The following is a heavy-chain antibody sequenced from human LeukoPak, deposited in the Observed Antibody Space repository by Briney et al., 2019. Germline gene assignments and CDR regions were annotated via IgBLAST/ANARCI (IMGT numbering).Heavy chain of an antibody. V-gene: IGHV1-18*01. J-gene: IGHJ4*02. D-gene: IGHD3-22*01. Sequence: GASVKVSCKASGYTFTSYGIRWVRQAPGQGLEWMGWISAYNGNTNYAQKLQGRVTMTTDTSTSTAYMELRSLRSDDTAVYYCASRATAVYYDSSGYYSWGQGTLVTVSS. CDR1: GYTFTSYG. CDR2: ISAYNGNT. CDR3: ASRATAVYYDSSGYYS.